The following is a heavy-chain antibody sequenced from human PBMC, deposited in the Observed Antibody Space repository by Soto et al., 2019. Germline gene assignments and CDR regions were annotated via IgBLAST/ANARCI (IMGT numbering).Heavy chain of an antibody. V-gene: IGHV1-18*01. D-gene: IGHD3-10*01. Sequence: QVQLVQSGAEVKKPGASVRISCKASGFILFSYGISWVRQAPGQGLEWMGCITSHNGHTSYAQKFQGRVTMTTDTSTSTSYLELRSMRSDDTAAYYCARWFGYRNDRPIMAFDPWGHGALVTVSS. CDR1: GFILFSYG. CDR2: ITSHNGHT. CDR3: ARWFGYRNDRPIMAFDP. J-gene: IGHJ5*02.